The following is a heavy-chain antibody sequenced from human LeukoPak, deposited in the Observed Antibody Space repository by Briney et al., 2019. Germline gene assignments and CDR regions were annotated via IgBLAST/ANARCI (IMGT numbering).Heavy chain of an antibody. CDR3: AKVSRYCSGGSCSAYYYYYGMDV. J-gene: IGHJ6*02. V-gene: IGHV3-30*18. D-gene: IGHD2-15*01. CDR2: ISYDGSNT. CDR1: GFTFSSYG. Sequence: GGSLRLSCAASGFTFSSYGMHWVRQAPGKGLEWVAVISYDGSNTYYADSVKGRSTISSDNSKNTLYLQMNSLGAEDTAVYYCAKVSRYCSGGSCSAYYYYYGMDVWGQGTTVSVSS.